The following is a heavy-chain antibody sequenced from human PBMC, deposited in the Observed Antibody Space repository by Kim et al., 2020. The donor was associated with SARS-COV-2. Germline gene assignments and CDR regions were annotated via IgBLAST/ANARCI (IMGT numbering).Heavy chain of an antibody. Sequence: GGSLRLSCAASGFTFSNAWMSWVRQAPGKGLEWVGRIKSKTDGGTTDYAAPVKGRFTISRDDSKNTLYLQMNSLKTEDTAVYYCTTEPLSLYYYYGMDVWGQGSTVTVSS. CDR3: TTEPLSLYYYYGMDV. V-gene: IGHV3-15*01. J-gene: IGHJ6*02. CDR1: GFTFSNAW. CDR2: IKSKTDGGTT.